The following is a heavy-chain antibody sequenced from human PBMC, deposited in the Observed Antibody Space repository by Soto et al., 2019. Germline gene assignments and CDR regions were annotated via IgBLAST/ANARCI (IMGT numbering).Heavy chain of an antibody. CDR3: ANLGYCTGRNCPLQH. J-gene: IGHJ1*01. Sequence: GGSLRLSCAASGFDFSNYGMSWVRQAPGKGLEWVSAISGTAHASYYAASVKGRFTISRDNSKNRLYLQLNSLRVDDTAVYYCANLGYCTGRNCPLQHWGPGTLVTVSS. V-gene: IGHV3-23*01. D-gene: IGHD2-8*02. CDR2: ISGTAHAS. CDR1: GFDFSNYG.